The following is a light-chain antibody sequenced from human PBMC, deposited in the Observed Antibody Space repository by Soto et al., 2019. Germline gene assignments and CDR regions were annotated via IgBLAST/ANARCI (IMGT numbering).Light chain of an antibody. J-gene: IGKJ1*01. CDR1: QSVSSN. CDR3: QQYGSSPPRT. CDR2: DAS. V-gene: IGKV3D-15*01. Sequence: EIVMTQSPATLSVSPGERATLSCRASQSVSSNLAWYQQKPGQAPRLLIYDASNRATGIPARFSGSGSGTDFTLTISSLEPEDFAVYYCQQYGSSPPRTFGQGTKVDI.